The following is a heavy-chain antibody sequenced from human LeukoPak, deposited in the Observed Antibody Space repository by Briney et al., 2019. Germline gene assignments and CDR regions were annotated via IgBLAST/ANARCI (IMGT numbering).Heavy chain of an antibody. Sequence: GGSLRLSCAASGFTFSSYAMHWVRQAPGKGLEYVSAISSNGGSTYYANSVKGRFTISRDNSKNTLYLQMGSLRAEDTAVYYCARDESGYSSGWYSVDYWGQGTLVTVSS. D-gene: IGHD6-19*01. CDR2: ISSNGGST. V-gene: IGHV3-64*01. CDR3: ARDESGYSSGWYSVDY. CDR1: GFTFSSYA. J-gene: IGHJ4*02.